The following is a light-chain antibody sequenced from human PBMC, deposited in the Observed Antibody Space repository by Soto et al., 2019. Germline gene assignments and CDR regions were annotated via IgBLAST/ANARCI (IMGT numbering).Light chain of an antibody. V-gene: IGKV3-20*01. J-gene: IGKJ1*01. CDR2: GAF. Sequence: EIVLTQSPGTLSLSPGERATLSCRTSQRVSSSYLAWYQQKPGQAPRLLIYGAFIRATGIPDRFSGSGSGTDFTLTISRLEPEDFAVYYCQQYGTSFWTFGQGTKVEIK. CDR1: QRVSSSY. CDR3: QQYGTSFWT.